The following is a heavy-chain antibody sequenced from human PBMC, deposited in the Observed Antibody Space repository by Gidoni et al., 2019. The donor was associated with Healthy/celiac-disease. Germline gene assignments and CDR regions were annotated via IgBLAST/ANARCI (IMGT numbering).Heavy chain of an antibody. CDR3: ARSGYYGDAFDI. CDR2: ISPILGIA. Sequence: QVQLVQSGAEVKKPGSSVQVSCKASGGTFSSYAIRWVRQAPGQGLEWMGRISPILGIANYAQKFQGRVTITSDKSTSTAYMELSSLRSEDTAVYYCARSGYYGDAFDIWGQGTMVTVSS. CDR1: GGTFSSYA. V-gene: IGHV1-69*09. D-gene: IGHD3-10*01. J-gene: IGHJ3*02.